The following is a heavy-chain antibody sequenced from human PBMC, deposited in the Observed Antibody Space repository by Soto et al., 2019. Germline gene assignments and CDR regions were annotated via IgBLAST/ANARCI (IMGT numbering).Heavy chain of an antibody. Sequence: QLQLQESGSGLVKPSQTLSLTCAVSGGSISSGGYSWSWIRQPPGKGLEWIGYIYNSGSTYYNPSLKSRITISIDRSKNQLSRKLSSVTAADTAVYYCARGITTVTNLDSWGQGTLVTVSS. D-gene: IGHD4-4*01. V-gene: IGHV4-30-2*01. J-gene: IGHJ5*01. CDR3: ARGITTVTNLDS. CDR1: GGSISSGGYS. CDR2: IYNSGST.